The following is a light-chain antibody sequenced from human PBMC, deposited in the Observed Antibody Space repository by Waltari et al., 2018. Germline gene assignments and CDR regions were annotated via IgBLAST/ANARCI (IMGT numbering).Light chain of an antibody. CDR1: QTVSTIA. CDR2: STY. CDR3: QQYDGIVVT. V-gene: IGKV3-20*01. J-gene: IGKJ4*01. Sequence: EIVLTQSPGTLSSPGDRATLSCRASQTVSTIALSWYQQKPGQAPRVLIYSTYNRATGIPDRFSGSGSGTDFTLTINRLAPADFAMYYCQQYDGIVVTFGGGTKVEI.